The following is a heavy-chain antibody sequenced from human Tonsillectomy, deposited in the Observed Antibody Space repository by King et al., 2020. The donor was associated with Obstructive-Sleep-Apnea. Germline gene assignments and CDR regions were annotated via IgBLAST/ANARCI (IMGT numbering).Heavy chain of an antibody. CDR3: ARVGVAGAYDY. CDR2: ISSNGGST. J-gene: IGHJ4*02. CDR1: GFTFSSYA. V-gene: IGHV3-64*01. Sequence: VQLVESGGGLVQPGGSLRLSCAASGFTFSSYAMHWVRQAPGKGLEYVSAISSNGGSTYYANSVKGRFTISRDNSKNTLYLQMGSLRAEDMAVYYCARVGVAGAYDYWGQGTLVTVSS. D-gene: IGHD6-19*01.